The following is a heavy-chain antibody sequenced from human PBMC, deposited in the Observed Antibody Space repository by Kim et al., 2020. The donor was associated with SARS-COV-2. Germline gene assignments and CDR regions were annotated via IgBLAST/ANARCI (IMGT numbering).Heavy chain of an antibody. Sequence: GGSLRLSCAASGFTFSNYEMAWARQAPGRELEWVSLVCRRGVTTSYADSVKGRFTISRDNSKNTLYLQINSLRAEDTAIYYCAKVGTSVPGSKHFDYWGQGALVTVSS. D-gene: IGHD6-19*01. CDR2: VCRRGVTT. CDR3: AKVGTSVPGSKHFDY. J-gene: IGHJ4*02. V-gene: IGHV3-23*01. CDR1: GFTFSNYE.